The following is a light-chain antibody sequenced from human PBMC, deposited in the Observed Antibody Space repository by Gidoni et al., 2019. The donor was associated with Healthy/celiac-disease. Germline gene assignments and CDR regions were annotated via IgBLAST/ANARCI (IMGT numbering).Light chain of an antibody. V-gene: IGLV3-1*01. CDR3: QAWDSSTYV. Sequence: SYELPQPPSVSVSPGQTASITCSGDKLGDKYACWYQQKPGQSPVLVIYQDSKRPSGIPERFSGSNSGNTATLTISGTQAMDEADYYCQAWDSSTYVFRTGTKVTVL. CDR1: KLGDKY. CDR2: QDS. J-gene: IGLJ1*01.